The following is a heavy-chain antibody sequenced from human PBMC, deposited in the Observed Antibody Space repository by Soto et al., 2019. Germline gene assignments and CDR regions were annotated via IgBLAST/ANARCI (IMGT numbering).Heavy chain of an antibody. CDR2: IYYSGST. D-gene: IGHD4-17*01. CDR1: GGSISSGGYY. J-gene: IGHJ3*02. CDR3: ARATTVTTLGSVAXDI. Sequence: SETLSLTCTVSGGSISSGGYYWSWIRQHPGKGLEWIGYIYYSGSTYYNPSLKSRVTISVDTSKNQFSLKLSSVTAADTAVYYCARATTVTTLGSVAXDIWGQGTMVTVSS. V-gene: IGHV4-31*03.